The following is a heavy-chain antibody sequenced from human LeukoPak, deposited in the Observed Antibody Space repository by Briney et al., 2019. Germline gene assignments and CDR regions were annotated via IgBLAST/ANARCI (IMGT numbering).Heavy chain of an antibody. D-gene: IGHD3-16*01. J-gene: IGHJ6*02. V-gene: IGHV3-7*03. CDR2: IKQDGSEK. Sequence: GGSLRLSCAASGFTFSSYWMSWVRQAPGKGLEWVANIKQDGSEKYYVDSVKGRFTISRDNAKNSLYLQMNSLRAEDTAVYYCARDRVITFGGGGYYYYYGMDVWGQGTTVTVSS. CDR3: ARDRVITFGGGGYYYYYGMDV. CDR1: GFTFSSYW.